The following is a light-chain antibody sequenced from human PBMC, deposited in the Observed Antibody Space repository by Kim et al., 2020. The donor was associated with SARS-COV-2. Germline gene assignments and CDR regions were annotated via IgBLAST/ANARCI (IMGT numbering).Light chain of an antibody. CDR3: SSYAGSNAVV. Sequence: GQSVTISCTGTSSDVGSYNYVSWHQQQPGDAPILMIYKVSKRPSGVPERFSGSKSGNTASLTVSGLQAEDEADYYCSSYAGSNAVVFGGGTQLTVL. J-gene: IGLJ2*01. CDR2: KVS. CDR1: SSDVGSYNY. V-gene: IGLV2-8*01.